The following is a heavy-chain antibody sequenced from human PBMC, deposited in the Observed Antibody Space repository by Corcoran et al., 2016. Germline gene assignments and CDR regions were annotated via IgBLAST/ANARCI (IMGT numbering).Heavy chain of an antibody. CDR2: ISAYNGNT. D-gene: IGHD2-2*01. CDR3: GRNWGYCSSTSCYPGYGMDV. V-gene: IGHV1-18*01. Sequence: QVQLVQSGAEVKKPGASVKVSCKASGYTFTSYGISWVRQAPGQGLEWMGWISAYNGNTNYAQKLQGRVTMTTDTSTSTAYMGLRSLRSDDTAVYYCGRNWGYCSSTSCYPGYGMDVWGQGTTVTVSS. CDR1: GYTFTSYG. J-gene: IGHJ6*02.